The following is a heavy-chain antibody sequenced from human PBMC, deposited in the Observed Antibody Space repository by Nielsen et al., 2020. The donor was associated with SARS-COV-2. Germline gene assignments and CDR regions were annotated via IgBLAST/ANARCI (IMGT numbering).Heavy chain of an antibody. CDR2: ISWNSGSI. Sequence: SLKISCAASGFTFDDYAMHWVRQAPGKGLEWVSGISWNSGSIGYADSVKGRFTISRDNVKNSLYLQMNSLRAEDTALYYCAKAPNPLAAAGYYYFDYWGQGTLVTVSS. D-gene: IGHD6-13*01. V-gene: IGHV3-9*01. J-gene: IGHJ4*02. CDR3: AKAPNPLAAAGYYYFDY. CDR1: GFTFDDYA.